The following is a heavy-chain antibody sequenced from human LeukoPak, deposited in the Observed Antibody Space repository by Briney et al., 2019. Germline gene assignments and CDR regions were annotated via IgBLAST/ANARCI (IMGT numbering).Heavy chain of an antibody. Sequence: GGSLRLSCAASGFTFRSYGMIWVRQAPGKGLERVSYISSSSSTMNYADSVKGRFTVSRDNAKNSLFLQMNSLRAEDTAVYYCGRSTPPDYWGQGTLVTVSS. J-gene: IGHJ4*02. CDR2: ISSSSSTM. D-gene: IGHD2-2*01. CDR1: GFTFRSYG. V-gene: IGHV3-48*01. CDR3: GRSTPPDY.